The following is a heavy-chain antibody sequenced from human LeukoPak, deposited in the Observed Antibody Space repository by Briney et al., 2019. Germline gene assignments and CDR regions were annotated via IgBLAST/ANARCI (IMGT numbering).Heavy chain of an antibody. CDR3: ARSYYGSGTSYGMDV. V-gene: IGHV3-7*01. CDR1: GFTFSRHW. D-gene: IGHD3-10*01. CDR2: IKQDGSEK. Sequence: ERSLRLSCAVSGFTFSRHWMSWVRQAQGKGLEWLANIKQDGSEKYYVDSVEGRFTISRDNAKNSLYLQMNSLRAEDTAVYYCARSYYGSGTSYGMDVWGQGTTVTVTS. J-gene: IGHJ6*02.